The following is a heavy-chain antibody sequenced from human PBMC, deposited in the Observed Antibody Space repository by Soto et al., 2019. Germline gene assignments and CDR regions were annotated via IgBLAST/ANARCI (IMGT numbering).Heavy chain of an antibody. D-gene: IGHD5-18*01. CDR2: IRGSGGST. V-gene: IGHV3-23*01. CDR1: GVTFSSYC. J-gene: IGHJ6*02. CDR3: AKDASRYSYGFAYYYYGMDV. Sequence: GGSLRLSCAGSGVTFSSYCSSWGRQAPGKGLEWGSAIRGSGGSTYYADSVKGRFTIARDNSKNTLYLQMNSLRAEDTAVYYCAKDASRYSYGFAYYYYGMDVWGQGTTVTVSS.